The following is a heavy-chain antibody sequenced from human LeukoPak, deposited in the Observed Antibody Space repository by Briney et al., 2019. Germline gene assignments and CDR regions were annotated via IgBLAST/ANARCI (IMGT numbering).Heavy chain of an antibody. J-gene: IGHJ4*02. V-gene: IGHV4-34*01. CDR1: GGSFSGYY. D-gene: IGHD3-22*01. CDR3: ARVRRYYDSSGYYHSKAFDY. CDR2: INHSGST. Sequence: PSETLSLTCAVYGGSFSGYYWSWIRQPPGKGLEWIGEINHSGSTNYNPSLKSRVTISVDTSKNQFSLKLSSVTAADTAVYYCARVRRYYDSSGYYHSKAFDYWGQGTLVTVSS.